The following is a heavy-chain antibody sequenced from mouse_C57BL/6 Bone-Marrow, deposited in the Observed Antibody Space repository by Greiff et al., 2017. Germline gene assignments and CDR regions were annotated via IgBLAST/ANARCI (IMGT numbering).Heavy chain of an antibody. CDR3: ARNCNEGFAY. CDR1: GFSLTSYG. V-gene: IGHV2-2*01. J-gene: IGHJ3*01. CDR2: IWSGGST. Sequence: VQLVESGPGLVQPSPSLSITCTVSGFSLTSYGVHWVRQSPGQGLEWLGVIWSGGSTDYNAAFISRLGISKDNSKSQVVFQMNRLQAADTAIYYCARNCNEGFAYWGQGTLVTGSA.